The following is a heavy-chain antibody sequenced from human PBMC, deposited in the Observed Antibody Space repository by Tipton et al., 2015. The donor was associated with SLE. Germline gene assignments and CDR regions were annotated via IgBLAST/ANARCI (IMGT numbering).Heavy chain of an antibody. CDR1: GGSISTFY. D-gene: IGHD1-26*01. V-gene: IGHV4-59*01. Sequence: TLSLTCTVPGGSISTFYWSWIRQPPGKGLEWIGYIYNSGSTNYNPSLKSRVTISVDTSKNQISLNLSSVTAADTAVYYCAREDWSGSYGWFDPWGQGTLVTVSS. CDR2: IYNSGST. J-gene: IGHJ5*02. CDR3: AREDWSGSYGWFDP.